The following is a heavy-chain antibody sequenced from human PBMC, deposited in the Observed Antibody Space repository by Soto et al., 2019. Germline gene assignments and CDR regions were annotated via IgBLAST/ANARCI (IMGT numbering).Heavy chain of an antibody. CDR3: ARDPYSSIYYYYYGMDV. J-gene: IGHJ6*02. Sequence: GKGLEWVSYISSSSSTIYYADSVKGRFTISRDNAKNSLYLQMNSLRDEDTAVYYCARDPYSSIYYYYYGMDVWGQGTTVTVSS. V-gene: IGHV3-48*02. D-gene: IGHD6-13*01. CDR2: ISSSSSTI.